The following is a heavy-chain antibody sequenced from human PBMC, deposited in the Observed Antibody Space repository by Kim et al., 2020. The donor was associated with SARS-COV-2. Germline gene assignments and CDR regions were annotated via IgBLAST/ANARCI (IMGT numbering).Heavy chain of an antibody. Sequence: SETLSLTCTVSGGSVSSYYWSWIRQPPGKGLEWIGYIYYSGSTNSNPSLTSQVTITVDTSTNQFSLTLSSVSATATAASYCARGERFGTYIDCGYGPLV. CDR2: IYYSGST. J-gene: IGHJ1*01. V-gene: IGHV4-59*02. CDR3: ARGERFGTYID. CDR1: GGSVSSYY. D-gene: IGHD3-10*01.